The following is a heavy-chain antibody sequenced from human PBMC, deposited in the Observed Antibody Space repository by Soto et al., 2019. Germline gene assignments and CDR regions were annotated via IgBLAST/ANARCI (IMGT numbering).Heavy chain of an antibody. CDR2: INHSGST. V-gene: IGHV4-34*01. D-gene: IGHD3-22*01. Sequence: SETLSLTCAVYGGSFSGYYWSWIRQPPGKGLEWIGEINHSGSTNYNPSLKSRVTISVDTSKNQFSLKLSSVTAADTAVYYCARDHDYYDSSGYYYVLDAFDIWGQGTMVTVSS. J-gene: IGHJ3*02. CDR1: GGSFSGYY. CDR3: ARDHDYYDSSGYYYVLDAFDI.